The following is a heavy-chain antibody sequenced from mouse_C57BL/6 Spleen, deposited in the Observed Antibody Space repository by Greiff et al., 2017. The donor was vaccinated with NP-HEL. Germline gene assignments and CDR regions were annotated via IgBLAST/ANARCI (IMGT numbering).Heavy chain of an antibody. Sequence: EVKLMESGGGLVQPGGSLKLSCAASGFTFSDYYMYWVRQTPEKRLEWVAYISNGGGSTYYPDTLKGRSTISRDNATNTLYLQLSRLKSEDTAMYYCARHLDSSYGNAMEYWGQGASVTVS. CDR1: GFTFSDYY. D-gene: IGHD1-1*01. CDR3: ARHLDSSYGNAMEY. CDR2: ISNGGGST. V-gene: IGHV5-12*01. J-gene: IGHJ4*01.